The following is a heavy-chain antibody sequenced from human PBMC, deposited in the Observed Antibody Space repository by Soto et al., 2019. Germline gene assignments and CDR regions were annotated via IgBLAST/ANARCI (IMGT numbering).Heavy chain of an antibody. CDR3: ANPIPKTGTTFGF. J-gene: IGHJ4*02. Sequence: QLLESGGGFVQPGGSLRLSCVASGFTFSNFAMAWVRQAPGEGLEWVSAISGSGDDTFYADSMKGRFTISRDNSKDTLCMQINSLRAEDTAVYYCANPIPKTGTTFGFWGQGTLVTVSS. V-gene: IGHV3-23*01. D-gene: IGHD1-1*01. CDR2: ISGSGDDT. CDR1: GFTFSNFA.